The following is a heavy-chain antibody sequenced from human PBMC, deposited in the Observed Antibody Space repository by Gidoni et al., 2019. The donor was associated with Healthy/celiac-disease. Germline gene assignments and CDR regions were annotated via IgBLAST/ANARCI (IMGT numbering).Heavy chain of an antibody. CDR1: GCTLSSYS. CDR3: ARADYYDSSGYLY. J-gene: IGHJ4*02. CDR2: ISSSSSYI. D-gene: IGHD3-22*01. Sequence: EVQVVESGGGMVKPGGCLRLSCAASGCTLSSYSMNWVGQAPGKGLEWVSSISSSSSYIYYADSVKGRFTISRDNAKNSLYLQMNSLRADDTAVYYCARADYYDSSGYLYWGQGTLVTVSS. V-gene: IGHV3-21*01.